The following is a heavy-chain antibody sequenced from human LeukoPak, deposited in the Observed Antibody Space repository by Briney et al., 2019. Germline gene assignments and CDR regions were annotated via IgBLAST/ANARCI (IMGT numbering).Heavy chain of an antibody. D-gene: IGHD2-15*01. CDR1: GFTFSSYW. J-gene: IGHJ4*02. V-gene: IGHV3-74*01. CDR3: ARWRATHPDLDSDY. Sequence: GGSLRLSCAASGFTFSSYWMHWVRQTPGKGLVWVSRINSDGSSTSYADSVKGRFTISRDNAKNTLYLQMNSLRAEDTAVYYCARWRATHPDLDSDYWGQGTLVTVSS. CDR2: INSDGSST.